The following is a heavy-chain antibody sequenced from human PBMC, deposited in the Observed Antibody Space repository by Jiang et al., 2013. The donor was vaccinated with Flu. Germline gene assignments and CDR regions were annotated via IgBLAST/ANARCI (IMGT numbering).Heavy chain of an antibody. CDR3: ARRSMTTDWYFDL. J-gene: IGHJ2*01. V-gene: IGHV4-59*01. D-gene: IGHD4-17*01. CDR2: ISYTGST. Sequence: YYWSWIRQPPGKGLEWIGYISYTGSTSYSPSLKSRVTMSVDTSKNQFSLKLSSVTAADTAVYYCARRSMTTDWYFDLWGRGALVTVSS. CDR1: YY.